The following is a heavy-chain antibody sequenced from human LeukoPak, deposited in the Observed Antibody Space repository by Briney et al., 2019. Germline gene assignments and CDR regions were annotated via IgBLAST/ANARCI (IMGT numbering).Heavy chain of an antibody. CDR1: GYTFTGYY. J-gene: IGHJ3*02. Sequence: ASVKVSCKTSGYTFTGYYIQWVRQAPGQGLEWMGYINPTSGGTNYALEFQGRVTMTRDTSISTAYMELSRLTSDDTAVYYCARGEMITFGGVIVISTFDIWGQGTMVTVS. V-gene: IGHV1-2*02. CDR3: ARGEMITFGGVIVISTFDI. D-gene: IGHD3-16*02. CDR2: INPTSGGT.